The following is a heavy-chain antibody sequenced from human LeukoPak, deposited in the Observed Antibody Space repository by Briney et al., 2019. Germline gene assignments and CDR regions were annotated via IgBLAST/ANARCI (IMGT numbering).Heavy chain of an antibody. V-gene: IGHV3-23*01. CDR1: GFTFSSYG. Sequence: GGSLRLSCAASGFTFSSYGVSWVRQAPGKGLEWVSAISGSGGSTYYADSVKGRFTISRDNSKNTLYLQMNSLRAEDTAVYYCVRGAYSSSWLNFDYWGQGTLVTVSS. D-gene: IGHD6-13*01. J-gene: IGHJ4*02. CDR2: ISGSGGST. CDR3: VRGAYSSSWLNFDY.